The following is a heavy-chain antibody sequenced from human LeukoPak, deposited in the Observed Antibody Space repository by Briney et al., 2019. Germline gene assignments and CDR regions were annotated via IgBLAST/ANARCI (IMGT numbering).Heavy chain of an antibody. CDR3: ARRVDTVAWGYYYYGMDV. D-gene: IGHD5-18*01. V-gene: IGHV4-34*01. CDR2: INHSGKP. CDR1: GRSFSGYY. J-gene: IGHJ6*02. Sequence: SETLSLTCPVYGRSFSGYYSRWVRQPPGRGLEWIGEINHSGKPNYNTSLKGRVTISVDTSKNQFSLKLSSVTAADTAVYYCARRVDTVAWGYYYYGMDVWGQGTTVTVSS.